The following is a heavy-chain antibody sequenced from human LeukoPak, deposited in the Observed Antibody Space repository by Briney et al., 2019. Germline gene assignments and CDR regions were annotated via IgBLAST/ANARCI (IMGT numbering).Heavy chain of an antibody. CDR3: ARHSTSCYVDS. CDR1: GGSITNYY. D-gene: IGHD2-2*01. V-gene: IGHV4-59*08. CDR2: IYYSGST. J-gene: IGHJ4*02. Sequence: SETLSLTCTVSGGSITNYYWNWIRQPPGKGLEWIGYIYYSGSTNYNPSLKSRVTMSLDTSKTQFSLNLSSVTAADTAVYYCARHSTSCYVDSWGQGTLVTVSS.